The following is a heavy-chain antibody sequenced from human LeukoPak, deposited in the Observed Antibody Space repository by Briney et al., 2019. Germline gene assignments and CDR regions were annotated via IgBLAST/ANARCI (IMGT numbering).Heavy chain of an antibody. CDR1: GFTFSSYG. D-gene: IGHD6-13*01. V-gene: IGHV3-30*02. Sequence: GGSLRLSCAASGFTFSSYGMHWVRQAPGKGLEWVAVIWYDGSNKYYADSVKGRFTISRDNSKNSLYLEMNSLRAEDTALYFCAKGIDSSSWYYFDYWGQGTLVTVSS. CDR3: AKGIDSSSWYYFDY. J-gene: IGHJ4*02. CDR2: IWYDGSNK.